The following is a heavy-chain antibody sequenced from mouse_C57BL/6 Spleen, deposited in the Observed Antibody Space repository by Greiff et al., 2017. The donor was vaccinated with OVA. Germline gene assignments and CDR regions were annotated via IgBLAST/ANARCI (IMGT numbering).Heavy chain of an antibody. CDR1: GFTFSSYA. J-gene: IGHJ2*01. D-gene: IGHD1-1*01. V-gene: IGHV5-4*01. CDR2: ISDGGSYT. Sequence: DVKLVESGGGLVKPGGSLKLSCAASGFTFSSYAMSWVRQTPEKRLEWVATISDGGSYTYYPDNVKGRFTISRDNAKNNLYLQMSHLKSEDTAMYYCAREGDYGTFDYWGQGTTLTVSS. CDR3: AREGDYGTFDY.